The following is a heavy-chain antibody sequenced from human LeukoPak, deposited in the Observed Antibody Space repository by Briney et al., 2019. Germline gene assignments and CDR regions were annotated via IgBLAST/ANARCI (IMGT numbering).Heavy chain of an antibody. Sequence: ASVKVSCKASGYTFTSYYMHWVRQAPGQGLEWMGIINPSGGSTSYAQKFQGRVTMTRETSTSTVYMELSSLKSEDTAVYYCARGIGGSYYVGYYFDYWGQGTLVTVSS. J-gene: IGHJ4*02. CDR2: INPSGGST. CDR3: ARGIGGSYYVGYYFDY. V-gene: IGHV1-46*01. D-gene: IGHD1-26*01. CDR1: GYTFTSYY.